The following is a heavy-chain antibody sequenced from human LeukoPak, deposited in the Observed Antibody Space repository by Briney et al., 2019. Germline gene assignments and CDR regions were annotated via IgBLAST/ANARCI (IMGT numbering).Heavy chain of an antibody. D-gene: IGHD4-17*01. CDR3: ARDLSYGDSGFDY. CDR1: GFTFSSYA. Sequence: PGGSLTLSCAASGFTFSSYAIHWVRQAPGKGLEWVAVISYDGSNKYYADSVKGRFTISRDNSKNTLYLQMNSLRAEDTAVYYCARDLSYGDSGFDYWGQGTLVTVSS. CDR2: ISYDGSNK. V-gene: IGHV3-30-3*01. J-gene: IGHJ4*02.